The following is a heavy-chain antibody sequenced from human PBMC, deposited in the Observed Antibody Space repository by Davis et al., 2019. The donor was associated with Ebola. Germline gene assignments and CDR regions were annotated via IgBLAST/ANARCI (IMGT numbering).Heavy chain of an antibody. CDR2: FRSKSNRHTT. D-gene: IGHD2-21*02. CDR1: GLTFSGSA. V-gene: IGHV3-73*01. CDR3: TRPNAGATAIPDY. J-gene: IGHJ4*02. Sequence: GESLKIPCAVSGLTFSGSAIHWVRQASGKGLGWVARFRSKSNRHTTAYAASVKSQFTISRDDSKNTAYLQMSSLKTEYTAVYYCTRPNAGATAIPDYWGQGTLVTVSS.